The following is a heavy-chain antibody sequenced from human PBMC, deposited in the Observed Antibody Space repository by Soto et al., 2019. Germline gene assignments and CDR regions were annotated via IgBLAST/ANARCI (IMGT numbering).Heavy chain of an antibody. V-gene: IGHV4-59*02. CDR3: TGPFRARFHY. D-gene: IGHD3-10*01. CDR2: LHSGGTT. J-gene: IGHJ4*01. CDR1: GGSVSGHY. Sequence: SETLSLTCTVSGGSVSGHYWNWIRQAPGKSLEWIGWLHSGGTTKCNPSRNGRVTISLDTSKNLFSLSLTSVTAADTAVYYCTGPFRARFHYGGPGIVVTVSS.